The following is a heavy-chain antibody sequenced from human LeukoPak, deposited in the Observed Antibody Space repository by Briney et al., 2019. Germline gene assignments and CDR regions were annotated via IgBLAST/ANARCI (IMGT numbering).Heavy chain of an antibody. D-gene: IGHD3-9*01. V-gene: IGHV4-31*03. Sequence: KPSETLSLTCTVSGGSISSGGYYWSWIRQHPGKGLEWIGYIYYSGSTYYNPSLKSRVTISVDTSKNQFSLKLSSVTAADTAVYYCARGTGYDILTGYYEDYWGQGTLVTVSS. CDR2: IYYSGST. CDR3: ARGTGYDILTGYYEDY. J-gene: IGHJ4*02. CDR1: GGSISSGGYY.